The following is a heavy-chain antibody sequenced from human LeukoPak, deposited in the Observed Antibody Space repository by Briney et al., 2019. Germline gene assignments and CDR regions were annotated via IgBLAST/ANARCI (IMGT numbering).Heavy chain of an antibody. CDR1: AYTFSNYG. J-gene: IGHJ4*02. CDR3: ARDLDGSGSYYTGY. V-gene: IGHV1-18*01. Sequence: ASVKVSCKASAYTFSNYGFNWVRQAPGQGLEWMGWISAYNGNTKYAQKLQGRFTMSTDTSTSTAYMELRSLTSDDTAVYYCARDLDGSGSYYTGYWGQGTLVTVPS. D-gene: IGHD3-10*01. CDR2: ISAYNGNT.